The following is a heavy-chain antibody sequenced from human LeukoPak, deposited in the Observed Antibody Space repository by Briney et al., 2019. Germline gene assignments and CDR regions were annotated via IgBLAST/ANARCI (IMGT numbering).Heavy chain of an antibody. D-gene: IGHD1-26*01. J-gene: IGHJ4*02. CDR3: ARTAALGATPYYFDY. Sequence: PGGSLRLSCAASGFTFSSYWMSWVRQAPGKGLEWVANIKQDGSEKYYVDSVKGRFTISRDNAKNSLYLQMNSLRAEDTAVYYCARTAALGATPYYFDYWGQGTLVTVSS. CDR1: GFTFSSYW. CDR2: IKQDGSEK. V-gene: IGHV3-7*03.